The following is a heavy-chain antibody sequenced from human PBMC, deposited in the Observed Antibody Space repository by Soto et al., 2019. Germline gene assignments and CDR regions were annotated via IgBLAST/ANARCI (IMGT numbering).Heavy chain of an antibody. D-gene: IGHD6-6*01. J-gene: IGHJ4*02. CDR2: ISQSGNT. Sequence: SETLSLTCSTYSGTFSGYYWSWIRQPPGKGLEWIAEISQSGNTNYSPSLKSRVSISIDTSKKHFSLNQASVSAADTTVYYCARATKVGGSSKARADFWGQETLVTVSS. CDR1: SGTFSGYY. CDR3: ARATKVGGSSKARADF. V-gene: IGHV4-34*01.